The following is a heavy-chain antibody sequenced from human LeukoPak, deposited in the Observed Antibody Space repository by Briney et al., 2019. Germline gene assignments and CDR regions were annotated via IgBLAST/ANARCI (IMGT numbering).Heavy chain of an antibody. D-gene: IGHD6-19*01. CDR1: GFTFSSYE. V-gene: IGHV3-48*03. CDR3: ARERRYSSDWTVDC. CDR2: ISVGGSTI. J-gene: IGHJ4*02. Sequence: GSLRLSCAASGFTFSSYEMNWVRQAPGKGLEWVSYISVGGSTIYYADSVKGRFTISRDNAKNSLYLQMNSLRAEDTAVYYCARERRYSSDWTVDCWGQGTLVTVSS.